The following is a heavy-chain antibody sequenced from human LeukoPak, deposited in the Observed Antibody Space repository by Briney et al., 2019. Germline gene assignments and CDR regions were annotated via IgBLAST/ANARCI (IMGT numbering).Heavy chain of an antibody. V-gene: IGHV4-59*01. CDR2: IYYSGST. CDR3: ARGFYSGSQYYFDY. CDR1: GGSISSYH. D-gene: IGHD1-26*01. Sequence: SETLSLTCTVSGGSISSYHWSWIRQPPGKGLGWIGYIYYSGSTNYNPSLKSRVTISVDTSKNQFSLKLSSVTAADTAVYYCARGFYSGSQYYFDYWGQGTLVTVSS. J-gene: IGHJ4*02.